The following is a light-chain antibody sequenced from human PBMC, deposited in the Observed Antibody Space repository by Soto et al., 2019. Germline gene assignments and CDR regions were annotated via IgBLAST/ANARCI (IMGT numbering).Light chain of an antibody. CDR1: SSDVGGYNY. Sequence: QSALTQPPSASGSPGQSVTISCTGTSSDVGGYNYVSWYQHHPGKAPKLIIYEVYKRPSGVPDRFSGSKSGNTAALTVSGLQAEDEADYYCSSYVGTNSYVFGTVTKVTVL. CDR2: EVY. V-gene: IGLV2-8*01. J-gene: IGLJ1*01. CDR3: SSYVGTNSYV.